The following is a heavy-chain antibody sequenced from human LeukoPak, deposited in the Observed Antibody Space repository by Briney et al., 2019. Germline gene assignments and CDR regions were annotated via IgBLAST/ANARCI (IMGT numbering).Heavy chain of an antibody. CDR1: GGSISSYY. Sequence: SETLSLTCTVSGGSISSYYWSWIRQPPGKGLEWIGYIYYSGSTNYNPSLKSRVTISVDTSKNQFSLKLSSVTAADTAVYHCAGGCGDYDYWGQGTLVTVSS. V-gene: IGHV4-59*01. D-gene: IGHD2-15*01. CDR2: IYYSGST. J-gene: IGHJ4*02. CDR3: AGGCGDYDY.